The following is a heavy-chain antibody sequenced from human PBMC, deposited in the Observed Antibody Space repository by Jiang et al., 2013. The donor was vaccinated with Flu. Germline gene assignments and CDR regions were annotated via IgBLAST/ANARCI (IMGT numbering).Heavy chain of an antibody. D-gene: IGHD4/OR15-4a*01. CDR3: ARDKRRAEGAEDFDH. V-gene: IGHV1-46*01. Sequence: VSCKASGYTFTDYYIHWVRQAPGQGLEWMGLIDPTDAWTKFAQKFQGKVTLTRDTSTNTVFMDLSSLRSEDTAVYFCARDKRRAEGAEDFDHWGQGTLVTVSS. J-gene: IGHJ4*02. CDR2: IDPTDAWT. CDR1: GYTFTDYY.